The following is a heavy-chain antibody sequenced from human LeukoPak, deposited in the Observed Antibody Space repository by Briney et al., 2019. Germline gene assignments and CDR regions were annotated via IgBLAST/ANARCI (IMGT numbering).Heavy chain of an antibody. CDR2: IYFSGRT. CDR1: GDSVSRSDSY. V-gene: IGHV4-39*01. D-gene: IGHD3-22*01. CDR3: ARRRYYDGSGYLE. J-gene: IGHJ1*01. Sequence: SETLSLTCSVSGDSVSRSDSYWDWIRQPPGKGLEWIGTIYFSGRTYYSPSLKSRVTMSVDPSNNQFSLNLRSVTAADTAVYYCARRRYYDGSGYLEWGQGTLLGVSS.